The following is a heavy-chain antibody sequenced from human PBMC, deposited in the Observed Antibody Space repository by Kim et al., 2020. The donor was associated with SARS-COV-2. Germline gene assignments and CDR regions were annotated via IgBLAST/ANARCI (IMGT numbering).Heavy chain of an antibody. J-gene: IGHJ4*02. D-gene: IGHD3-22*01. CDR2: ISSSSRTI. CDR1: GFTFTTYS. V-gene: IGHV3-48*02. CDR3: ASSDYYDSSGYYVV. Sequence: GGSLRLSCAASGFTFTTYSMNWVRQAPGKGLEWVSYISSSSRTIYYADSVKGRFTISRDNAKNSLYLQMNSLRDEDTAVYYCASSDYYDSSGYYVVWGQGTLVIVSS.